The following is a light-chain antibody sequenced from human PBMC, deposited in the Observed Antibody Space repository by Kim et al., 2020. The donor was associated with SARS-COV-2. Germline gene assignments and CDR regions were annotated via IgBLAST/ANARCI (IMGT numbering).Light chain of an antibody. V-gene: IGLV1-51*01. J-gene: IGLJ3*02. CDR2: DNN. CDR1: SSNIGKNY. CDR3: GTWDSSLSAGV. Sequence: GQKVTISCSGGSSNIGKNYVCWYQQLPGTAPKLLIYDNNKRRSGIPDRFSGSKSGTSATLGITGLQTGDEADYYCGTWDSSLSAGVFGGGTQLTVL.